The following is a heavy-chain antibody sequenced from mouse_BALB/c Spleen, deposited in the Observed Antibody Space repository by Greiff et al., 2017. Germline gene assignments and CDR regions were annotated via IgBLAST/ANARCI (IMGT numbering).Heavy chain of an antibody. V-gene: IGHV1S127*01. J-gene: IGHJ3*01. Sequence: QVQLKQPGAELVKPGASVKMSCKASGYTFTSYWMHWVKQRPGQGLEWIGVIDPSDSYTSYNQKFKGKATLTVDTSSSTAYMQLSSLTSEDSAVYYCTRSRLRGAFAYWGQGTLVTVSA. CDR1: GYTFTSYW. CDR2: IDPSDSYT. D-gene: IGHD2-4*01. CDR3: TRSRLRGAFAY.